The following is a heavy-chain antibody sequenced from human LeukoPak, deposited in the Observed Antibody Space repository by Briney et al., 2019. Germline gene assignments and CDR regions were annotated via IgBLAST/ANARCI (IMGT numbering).Heavy chain of an antibody. V-gene: IGHV2-70*18. CDR1: GGSISSYY. CDR2: IDWDDDK. J-gene: IGHJ4*02. D-gene: IGHD3-16*01. Sequence: TLSLTCTVSGGSISSYYWSWIRQPPGKGLEWLALIDWDDDKYYSTSLKTRLTISKDTSKNQVVLTMTNMDPVDTATYYCARIRGSYCDYWGQGTLVTVSS. CDR3: ARIRGSYCDY.